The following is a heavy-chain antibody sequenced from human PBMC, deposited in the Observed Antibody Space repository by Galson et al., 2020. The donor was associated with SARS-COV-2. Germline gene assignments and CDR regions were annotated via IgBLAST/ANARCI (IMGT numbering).Heavy chain of an antibody. CDR2: ISSRGST. CDR1: GGSINDNY. Sequence: SQTLSLTCTVSGGSINDNYWSWLRQPAGKGLEWIGRISSRGSTNYNPSLKSRVTMSVDTSESQFSLKLNSVTAADTAVYYCARDLVGTAFDAFDVWGQETVVTVSS. CDR3: ARDLVGTAFDAFDV. D-gene: IGHD2-15*01. J-gene: IGHJ3*01. V-gene: IGHV4-4*07.